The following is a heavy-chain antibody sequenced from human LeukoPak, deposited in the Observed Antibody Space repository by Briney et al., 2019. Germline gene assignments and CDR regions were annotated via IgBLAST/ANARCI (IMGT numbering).Heavy chain of an antibody. V-gene: IGHV1-8*01. D-gene: IGHD6-13*01. Sequence: ASVKASCKASGYTFTSYDINWVRQATGQGLEWMGWMNPNSGNTGYAQKFQGRVTMTRNTSINTAYMELSSLRSEDTAVYYCARVPQIAAAGTGAFDIWGQGTMVTVSS. CDR3: ARVPQIAAAGTGAFDI. CDR1: GYTFTSYD. J-gene: IGHJ3*02. CDR2: MNPNSGNT.